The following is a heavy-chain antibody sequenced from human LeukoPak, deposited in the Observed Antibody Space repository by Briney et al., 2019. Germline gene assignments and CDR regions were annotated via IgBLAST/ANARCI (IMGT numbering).Heavy chain of an antibody. CDR1: GFTVSSNY. CDR3: ARIRSSISCYFDY. Sequence: GGSLRLSCAASGFTVSSNYMSWVRQAPGKGLEWVSVIYSGGSTYYADSVKGRFTISRDNSKNTLYLQMNSLRAEDTAVYYCARIRSSISCYFDYWGQGTLVTVSS. V-gene: IGHV3-53*01. J-gene: IGHJ4*02. CDR2: IYSGGST. D-gene: IGHD2-2*01.